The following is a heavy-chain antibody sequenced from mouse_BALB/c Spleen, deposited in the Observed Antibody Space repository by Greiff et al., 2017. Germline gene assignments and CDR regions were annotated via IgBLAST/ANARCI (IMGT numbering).Heavy chain of an antibody. Sequence: VQLQQSGAELMKPGASVKISCKATGYTFSSYWIEWVKQRPGHGLEWIGEILPGSGSTNYNEKFKGKATFTADTSSNTAYMQLSSLTSEDSAVYDCARRGDYYAMDYWGQGTSVTVSS. V-gene: IGHV1-9*01. CDR2: ILPGSGST. CDR3: ARRGDYYAMDY. CDR1: GYTFSSYW. J-gene: IGHJ4*01.